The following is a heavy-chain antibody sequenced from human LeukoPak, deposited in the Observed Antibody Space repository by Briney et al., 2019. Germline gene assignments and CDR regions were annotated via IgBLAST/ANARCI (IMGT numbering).Heavy chain of an antibody. D-gene: IGHD3-10*01. CDR3: ARASYGSESPGPFYYGVDV. Sequence: GGSLRLSCAASGFTFSDYAMHWVRQAPGKGLEWVAVIWYDGSNKYYADSVKGRFTISRDNSKNTLYLQMNSLRAEDTAVYYCARASYGSESPGPFYYGVDVWGQGTTVTVSS. V-gene: IGHV3-33*08. CDR1: GFTFSDYA. J-gene: IGHJ6*02. CDR2: IWYDGSNK.